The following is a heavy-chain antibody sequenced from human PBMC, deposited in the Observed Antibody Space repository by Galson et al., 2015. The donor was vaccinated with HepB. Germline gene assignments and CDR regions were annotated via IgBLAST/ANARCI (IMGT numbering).Heavy chain of an antibody. D-gene: IGHD5-24*01. Sequence: SIRTLDWWSWVRQSPGKRLEWIGQIYHSGDANYNPSFKSRVTMSVDTSKNQFSLKLSSVTAADTAIYYCARDWIRDGASYYFDYWGQGTLVAVSS. CDR3: ARDWIRDGASYYFDY. CDR2: IYHSGDA. CDR1: SIRTLDW. V-gene: IGHV4/OR15-8*01. J-gene: IGHJ4*02.